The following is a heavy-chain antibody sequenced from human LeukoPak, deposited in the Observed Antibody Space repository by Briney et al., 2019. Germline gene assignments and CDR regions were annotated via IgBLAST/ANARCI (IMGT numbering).Heavy chain of an antibody. CDR3: ARHVVVVAATRGKYYYMDV. Sequence: GESLKISCKGSGYSFTSYWIGWVRQMPGKGLEWMGIIYPGDSDTRYSPSFQGQVTISADKSISTAYLQWSGLKASDTAMYYCARHVVVVAATRGKYYYMDVWGKGTTVTVSS. D-gene: IGHD2-15*01. J-gene: IGHJ6*03. CDR2: IYPGDSDT. CDR1: GYSFTSYW. V-gene: IGHV5-51*01.